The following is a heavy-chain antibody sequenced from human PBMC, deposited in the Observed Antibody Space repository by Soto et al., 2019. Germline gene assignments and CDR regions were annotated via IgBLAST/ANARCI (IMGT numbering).Heavy chain of an antibody. V-gene: IGHV4-34*01. CDR2: INHSGST. CDR3: ARLIHGKTTSCYFDY. D-gene: IGHD1-7*01. J-gene: IGHJ4*02. Sequence: SEALSLTCAVYGGSFSGYYWSWIRQPPGKGLEWIGEINHSGSTNYNPSLKSRVTISGDTSKNQFSLKLSSVTAADTAVFYCARLIHGKTTSCYFDYWGQGTLVPVSS. CDR1: GGSFSGYY.